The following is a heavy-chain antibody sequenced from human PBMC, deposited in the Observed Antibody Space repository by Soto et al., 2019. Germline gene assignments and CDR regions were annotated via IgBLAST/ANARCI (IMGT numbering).Heavy chain of an antibody. V-gene: IGHV3-53*01. CDR1: GFSVSNSY. CDR3: ARVGKPMVIGNYFDY. CDR2: IYSGGST. D-gene: IGHD3-10*01. Sequence: EVQLVESGGGLIQPGGSLTLSCVASGFSVSNSYMSWVRQAPGKGLEWVSVIYSGGSTYYADSVKGRFTISRDNSKNTXYLQVNSLRGEDTAVYYCARVGKPMVIGNYFDYWGQGTLVTVSS. J-gene: IGHJ4*02.